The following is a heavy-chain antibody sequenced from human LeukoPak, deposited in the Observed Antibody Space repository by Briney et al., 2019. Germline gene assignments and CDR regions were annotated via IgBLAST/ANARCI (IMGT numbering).Heavy chain of an antibody. CDR2: ISYNSGNI. D-gene: IGHD3-16*01. J-gene: IGHJ3*02. Sequence: PGGSLRLSCGASGFNFDDYAMYGVRQAPGKGREGGSGISYNSGNIGYADSVKGRFTISRDNAKTSLYLQMDSLRPEDTALYYCAKSGWRFGXXXXXAFDMWGQGTMVTVSS. V-gene: IGHV3-9*01. CDR3: AKSGWRFGXXXXXAFDM. CDR1: GFNFDDYA.